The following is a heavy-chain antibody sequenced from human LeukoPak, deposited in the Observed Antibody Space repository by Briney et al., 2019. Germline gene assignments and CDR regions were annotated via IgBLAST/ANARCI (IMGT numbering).Heavy chain of an antibody. V-gene: IGHV3-21*01. CDR1: GFTFSSYS. CDR2: ISSSSSYI. J-gene: IGHJ5*02. Sequence: GGSLRLSCAASGFTFSSYSMNWVRQAPGKGLEWVSSISSSSSYIYYADSVKGRFTISRDNAKNSLYLQMNSLRAEDTAVYYCARESPFYDFWSGYKNWFDPWGQGTLVTVSS. CDR3: ARESPFYDFWSGYKNWFDP. D-gene: IGHD3-3*01.